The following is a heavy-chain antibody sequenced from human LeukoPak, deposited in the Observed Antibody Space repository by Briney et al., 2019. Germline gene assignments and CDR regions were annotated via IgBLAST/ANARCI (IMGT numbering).Heavy chain of an antibody. J-gene: IGHJ4*02. CDR2: IIPIFGTA. D-gene: IGHD5-12*01. CDR1: GGTFSSYA. Sequence: GASVKVSCKASGGTFSSYAISWVRQAPGRGLEWMGGIIPIFGTANYAQKFQGRVTITADESTSTAYMELSSLRSEDTAMYYCASSEQQLTYSPYWGQGTLVTVSS. CDR3: ASSEQQLTYSPY. V-gene: IGHV1-69*13.